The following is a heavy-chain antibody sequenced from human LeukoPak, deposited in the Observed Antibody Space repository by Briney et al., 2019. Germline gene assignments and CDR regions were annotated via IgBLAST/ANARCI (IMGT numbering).Heavy chain of an antibody. J-gene: IGHJ4*02. CDR3: SNGYCSGDSCY. V-gene: IGHV3-53*01. D-gene: IGHD2-15*01. Sequence: GGSLRLSCAASGFTVSSNYMSWVRQYPGKGLEWVSVIYSVGSTYYADSVKGRFTISRDNAKNSLYLQINSPTVEDTAVYYCSNGYCSGDSCYWGQGTLVTVSS. CDR2: IYSVGST. CDR1: GFTVSSNY.